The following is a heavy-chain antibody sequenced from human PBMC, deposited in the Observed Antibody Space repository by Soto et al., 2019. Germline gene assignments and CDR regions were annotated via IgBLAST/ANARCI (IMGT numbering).Heavy chain of an antibody. J-gene: IGHJ4*02. Sequence: GGSLRLSCAASGFTFSSYAMSWVRQAPGKGLEWVSAICGNGGSTYYADSVKGRFTISRDNSKNTLYLQMNSLRAEDTAVYYCARDPTPAAGPYGYFDYWGQGTLVTVSS. CDR3: ARDPTPAAGPYGYFDY. CDR2: ICGNGGST. CDR1: GFTFSSYA. V-gene: IGHV3-23*01. D-gene: IGHD6-13*01.